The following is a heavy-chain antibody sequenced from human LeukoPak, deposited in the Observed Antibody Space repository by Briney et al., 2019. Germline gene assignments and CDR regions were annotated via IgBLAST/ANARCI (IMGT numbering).Heavy chain of an antibody. Sequence: PSETLSLTCTVSGGITSYYWTWIRQPAGKGLEWIGRIYTSGSTDYNPSLKSRVTMSVDMSKNQISLKLTSVTAADTAVYYCARTHDSHWYWFDPWGQGTLVTVSS. J-gene: IGHJ5*02. V-gene: IGHV4-4*07. CDR3: ARTHDSHWYWFDP. CDR2: IYTSGST. CDR1: GGITSYY. D-gene: IGHD4-11*01.